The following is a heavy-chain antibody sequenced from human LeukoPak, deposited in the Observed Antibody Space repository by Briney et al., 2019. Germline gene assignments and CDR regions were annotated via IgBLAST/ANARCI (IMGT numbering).Heavy chain of an antibody. D-gene: IGHD4-17*01. CDR1: GFTFDDYA. CDR3: AKDITRVGDYVLLDY. Sequence: GGSLRLSGAASGFTFDDYAMHWVRQAPGKGLEWVSGISWNSGSIGYADSVKGRFTISRDNAKNSLYLQMNSLRAEDTALYYCAKDITRVGDYVLLDYWGQGTLVTVSS. V-gene: IGHV3-9*01. J-gene: IGHJ4*02. CDR2: ISWNSGSI.